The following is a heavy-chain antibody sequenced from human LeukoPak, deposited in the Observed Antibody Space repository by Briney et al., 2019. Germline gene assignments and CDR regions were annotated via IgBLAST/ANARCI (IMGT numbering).Heavy chain of an antibody. CDR2: MNPNSGNT. D-gene: IGHD3-9*01. V-gene: IGHV1-8*01. J-gene: IGHJ4*02. CDR1: GYTFTSYD. CDR3: ARVGYFDWTSYFDY. Sequence: ASVKISCKASGYTFTSYDINWVRQATGQGPEWMGWMNPNSGNTGYAQKFQGRVTMTRDTSISTAYMELSRLRSDDTAVYYCARVGYFDWTSYFDYWGQGTLVTVSS.